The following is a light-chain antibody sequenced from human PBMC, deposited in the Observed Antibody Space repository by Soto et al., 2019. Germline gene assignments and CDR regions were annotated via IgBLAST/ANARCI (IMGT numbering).Light chain of an antibody. J-gene: IGLJ2*01. Sequence: QSALTQPPSASGSPGQSVTISCTGTSSDIGVYDFVSWYQQHPGKAPKVIIYQVNKRPSGVPDRFSGSKSGNTASLTVSGLQAEDEADYYCSSYTSSSTVVFGGGTKVTVL. CDR1: SSDIGVYDF. V-gene: IGLV2-8*01. CDR3: SSYTSSSTVV. CDR2: QVN.